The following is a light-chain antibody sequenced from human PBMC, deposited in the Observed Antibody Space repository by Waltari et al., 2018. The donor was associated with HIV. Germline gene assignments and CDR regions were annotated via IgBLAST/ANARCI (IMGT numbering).Light chain of an antibody. CDR1: SSDVGTYNL. CDR3: QSADNTGTSVV. J-gene: IGLJ2*01. V-gene: IGLV2-23*02. Sequence: QSALTQPASVSGSPGQSITISCTGTSSDVGTYNLVSWYQQPPGEAPKLILFEVSERPSGVSSRFSGSKSGNTASLTISGLQAEDEADYYCQSADNTGTSVVFGGGTKLTVL. CDR2: EVS.